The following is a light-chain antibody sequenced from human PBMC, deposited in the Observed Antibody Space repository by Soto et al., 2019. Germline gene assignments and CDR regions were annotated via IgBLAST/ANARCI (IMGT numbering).Light chain of an antibody. J-gene: IGKJ2*01. Sequence: DIVMTQSPDSLAVSLGERATINCKSSQSVLYSSNNKNYLAWYQQKPGQPPKLLIYWASTRESGVPDRFSGSGSGTDFTPTVSSLQAEDVAVYYCQQYYSIPYTFGQGTKLEIE. CDR1: QSVLYSSNNKNY. V-gene: IGKV4-1*01. CDR2: WAS. CDR3: QQYYSIPYT.